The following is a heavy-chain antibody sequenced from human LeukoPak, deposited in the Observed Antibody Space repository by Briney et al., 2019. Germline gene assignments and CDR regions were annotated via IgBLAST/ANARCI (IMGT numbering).Heavy chain of an antibody. Sequence: ASVKVSCKASGYSFTDHYMHWVRQAPGQGREWMGWINPNSGGTKYAQRFQGRVTMTRDTSISTAYMELSRLRSDDTAVYYCVRDIRCGWPQGSFDFWGQGTLVTVSS. J-gene: IGHJ4*02. CDR3: VRDIRCGWPQGSFDF. CDR1: GYSFTDHY. CDR2: INPNSGGT. D-gene: IGHD6-19*01. V-gene: IGHV1-2*02.